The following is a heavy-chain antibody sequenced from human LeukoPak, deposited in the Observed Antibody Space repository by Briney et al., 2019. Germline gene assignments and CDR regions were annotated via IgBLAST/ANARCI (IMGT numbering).Heavy chain of an antibody. Sequence: GGSLRLSCTASGFTFGDYAMTWVRQAPGKGLEWVSSISGSGGTTYYADSIKGRFTISRDSSKNMLYLQMNRLRAEDTAVYYCAKSPYFYNSGRYVDVWGKGTTVTVSS. J-gene: IGHJ6*03. CDR2: ISGSGGTT. CDR3: AKSPYFYNSGRYVDV. V-gene: IGHV3-23*01. CDR1: GFTFGDYA. D-gene: IGHD3-10*01.